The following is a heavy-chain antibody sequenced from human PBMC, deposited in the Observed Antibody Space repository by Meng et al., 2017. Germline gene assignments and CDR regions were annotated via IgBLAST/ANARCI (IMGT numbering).Heavy chain of an antibody. D-gene: IGHD7-27*01. CDR1: GVSIMSSHW. Sequence: QVHLKECGPGLVEACGTLYRECDGYGVSIMSSHWWIWVRQATGKGLDWIGEIYHSGSTNYNPSLKSRVTISVDKSKNQFSLKLGSVTAADTAVYYCARDGRSWDWGQGPLVTVSS. J-gene: IGHJ4*02. V-gene: IGHV4-4*02. CDR3: ARDGRSWD. CDR2: IYHSGST.